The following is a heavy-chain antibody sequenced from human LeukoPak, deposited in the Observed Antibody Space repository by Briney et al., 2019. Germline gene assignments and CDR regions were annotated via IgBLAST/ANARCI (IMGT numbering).Heavy chain of an antibody. CDR2: IIPIFGTA. V-gene: IGHV1-69*05. CDR1: GGTFSSYA. D-gene: IGHD5-24*01. Sequence: SVKVSCKASGGTFSSYAISWVRQAPGQGLEWMGRIIPIFGTANYAQKFQGRVTITTDESTSTAYMELSSLRSEDTAVYYCAAGRGRWLQFSIDYWGQGTLVTVSS. CDR3: AAGRGRWLQFSIDY. J-gene: IGHJ4*02.